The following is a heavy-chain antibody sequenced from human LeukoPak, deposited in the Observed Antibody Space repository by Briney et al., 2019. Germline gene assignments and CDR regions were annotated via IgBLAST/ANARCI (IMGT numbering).Heavy chain of an antibody. CDR1: GFTLSSYS. CDR3: ARDLNWHSDL. J-gene: IGHJ2*01. Sequence: GGSLRLSCAASGFTLSSYSMNWVRQAPRKGLKWVSYISSSSSTIYYADSVKGRFTISRDNAKNSLYLQMNSLRDEDTAVYYCARDLNWHSDLWGRGTLVTVSS. D-gene: IGHD3-9*01. V-gene: IGHV3-48*02. CDR2: ISSSSSTI.